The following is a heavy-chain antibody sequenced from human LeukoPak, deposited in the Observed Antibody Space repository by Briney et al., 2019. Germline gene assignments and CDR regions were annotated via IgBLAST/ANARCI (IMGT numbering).Heavy chain of an antibody. CDR3: ASMPSTEIYYFYYMDV. Sequence: GRSLRLFCADSRFTFSSYTMNSVRQAPGKGLEWVSGISANAVSTYYADSVKGRFTISRDNSKNTLYLHMDRLGTEDTAVYYCASMPSTEIYYFYYMDVWGKGTTVTVSS. CDR1: RFTFSSYT. J-gene: IGHJ6*03. CDR2: ISANAVST. D-gene: IGHD2-2*01. V-gene: IGHV3-23*01.